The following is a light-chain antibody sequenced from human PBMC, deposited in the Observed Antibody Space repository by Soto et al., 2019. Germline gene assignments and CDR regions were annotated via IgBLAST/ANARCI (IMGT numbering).Light chain of an antibody. CDR3: MQTIQLPPYT. J-gene: IGKJ2*01. CDR1: QSLLHSDGKTY. V-gene: IGKV2D-29*01. CDR2: EVS. Sequence: DIVMTQTPLSLSVTPGQPASISCKSSQSLLHSDGKTYLYWYLLKPGQPPQFLIYEVSNRFSGAPXRXNGSGSGTDFTLKISRVEAGDIGIYYCMQTIQLPPYTFGQGTKLEIK.